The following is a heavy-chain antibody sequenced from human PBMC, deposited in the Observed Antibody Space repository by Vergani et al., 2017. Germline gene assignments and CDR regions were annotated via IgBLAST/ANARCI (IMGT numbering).Heavy chain of an antibody. CDR3: ASQYYYDSSGKRGY. CDR1: GFTFSSYS. D-gene: IGHD3-22*01. CDR2: ISSSSSTI. V-gene: IGHV3-48*04. Sequence: EVQLVESGGGLVQPGGSLRLSCAASGFTFSSYSMNWVRQAPGKGLEWVSYISSSSSTIYYADSVKGRFTISRDNAKNSLYLQMNSLRAEDTALYYCASQYYYDSSGKRGYWGQGTLVTVSS. J-gene: IGHJ4*02.